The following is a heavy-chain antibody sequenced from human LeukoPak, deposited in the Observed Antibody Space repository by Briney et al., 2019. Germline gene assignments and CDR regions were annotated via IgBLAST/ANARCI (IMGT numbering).Heavy chain of an antibody. Sequence: SETLSLTCTVSVGSLSRGVYYSSCIPQHPGESLKWIGYIYYSGCTYYNPSIKSRVTISVNTSKNQFSLKLSSMTAADTAVYYCARARYPVVTYYDFWSGYYSPGYFDYWGQGTLVTVSS. J-gene: IGHJ4*02. CDR3: ARARYPVVTYYDFWSGYYSPGYFDY. V-gene: IGHV4-31*03. D-gene: IGHD3-3*01. CDR2: IYYSGCT. CDR1: VGSLSRGVYY.